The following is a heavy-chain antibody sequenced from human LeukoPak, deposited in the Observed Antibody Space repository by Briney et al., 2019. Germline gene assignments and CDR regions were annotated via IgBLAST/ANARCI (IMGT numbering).Heavy chain of an antibody. V-gene: IGHV3-33*08. D-gene: IGHD2-15*01. J-gene: IGHJ4*02. CDR3: ARPRYCSGGSCSHYFDY. Sequence: GGSLRLSCSASEFTFSRYAMHWVRQAPGKGLEWVALIWYDGTNKYYADSVKGRFTISRDNSKNTLYLQMNSLRAEDTAMYYCARPRYCSGGSCSHYFDYWGQGTLVTVSS. CDR1: EFTFSRYA. CDR2: IWYDGTNK.